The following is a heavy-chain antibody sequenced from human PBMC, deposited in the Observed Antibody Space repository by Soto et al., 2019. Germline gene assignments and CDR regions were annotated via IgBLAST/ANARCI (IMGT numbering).Heavy chain of an antibody. CDR2: ISGYNGNT. CDR3: AREYGMDV. V-gene: IGHV1-18*01. Sequence: QVQLVQSGAEVKKPGASVNVSCKASGYSFHTYAISWVRQAPGQGLEWVGWISGYNGNTNYAQKFQGRVTLTRDTSTKTAFMELRSLTGDDTAVYYYAREYGMDVWGQGTTVTVSS. J-gene: IGHJ6*02. CDR1: GYSFHTYA.